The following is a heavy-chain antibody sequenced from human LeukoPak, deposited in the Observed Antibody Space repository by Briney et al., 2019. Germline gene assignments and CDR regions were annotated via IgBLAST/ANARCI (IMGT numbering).Heavy chain of an antibody. D-gene: IGHD7-27*01. CDR2: INHSGST. CDR3: ARQWGRPLYYYYYMDV. Sequence: SETLSLTCSVSGGSISSSSSHYWGWVRQPPGKGLEWIGEINHSGSTNYNPSLKSRVTISVDTSKNQFSLKLSSVTAADTAVYYCARQWGRPLYYYYYMDVWGKGTTVTISS. J-gene: IGHJ6*03. CDR1: GGSISSSSSHY. V-gene: IGHV4-39*01.